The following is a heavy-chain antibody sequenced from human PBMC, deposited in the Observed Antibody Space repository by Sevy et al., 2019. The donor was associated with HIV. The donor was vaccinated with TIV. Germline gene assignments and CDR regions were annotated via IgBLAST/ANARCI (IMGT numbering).Heavy chain of an antibody. Sequence: GGSLRLSCAASGFTFSSYAMSWVRQAPGKGLEWVSAISGSGGSTYYADSVKGRFTISRDNSKNTLYLQMNSLRAEDTAVYYCAKALGEYYYDSSGYLFDIWGQGTMVNVSS. CDR2: ISGSGGST. D-gene: IGHD3-22*01. V-gene: IGHV3-23*01. J-gene: IGHJ3*02. CDR1: GFTFSSYA. CDR3: AKALGEYYYDSSGYLFDI.